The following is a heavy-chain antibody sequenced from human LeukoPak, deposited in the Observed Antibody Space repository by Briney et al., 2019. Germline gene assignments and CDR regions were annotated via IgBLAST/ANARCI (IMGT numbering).Heavy chain of an antibody. Sequence: SETLSLTCTVSGGSISSHYWSWIRQPPGKGLAWIGYIYSSGSTNYNPSLKSRVTISVDTSKNQFSLKLSSVTAADTAVYYCARDDYYGRWFDPWGQGTLVTVSS. CDR3: ARDDYYGRWFDP. CDR1: GGSISSHY. CDR2: IYSSGST. J-gene: IGHJ5*02. V-gene: IGHV4-59*11. D-gene: IGHD3-10*01.